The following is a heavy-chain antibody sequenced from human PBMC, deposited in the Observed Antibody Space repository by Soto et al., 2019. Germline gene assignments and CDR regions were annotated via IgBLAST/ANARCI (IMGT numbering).Heavy chain of an antibody. D-gene: IGHD2-15*01. V-gene: IGHV3-23*01. CDR1: GFTFSSYA. J-gene: IGHJ5*02. CDR2: ISPGGGST. CDR3: AKDRGSGDQGRVRFDP. Sequence: EVQLLESGGDLVQPGGSLRLSCAASGFTFSSYAMSWVRQAPGKGLEWVSTISPGGGSTYYADSVKGRCTISRDNSKNTLHLQVNSLRAEDTAVYYCAKDRGSGDQGRVRFDPWGQGTLVTVSS.